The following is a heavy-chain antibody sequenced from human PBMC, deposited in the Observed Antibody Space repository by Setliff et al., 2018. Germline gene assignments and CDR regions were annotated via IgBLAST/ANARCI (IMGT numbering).Heavy chain of an antibody. V-gene: IGHV4-59*12. D-gene: IGHD2-21*02. CDR3: AGGGRYCGGDCYQDDAFDI. CDR1: GGSISSYY. J-gene: IGHJ3*02. CDR2: IYYSGST. Sequence: PSETLSLTCTVSGGSISSYYWSWIRQPPGRGLEWIGYIYYSGSTNYNPSLKSRVTISVDTSKNQFSLHLNSVTAADTAMYYCAGGGRYCGGDCYQDDAFDIWGQGTMVTVSS.